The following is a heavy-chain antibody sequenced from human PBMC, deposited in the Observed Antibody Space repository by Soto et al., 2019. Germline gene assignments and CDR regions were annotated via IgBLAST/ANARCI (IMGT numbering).Heavy chain of an antibody. Sequence: QVHLVQSGAEVKKPGASVRVSCKVSGHNLIKLSIYWVRQSPGTGLECMGGFDPKDGLPIYAQNFQGRVTMTEDASTDTVYMEVESLRSEDTAVYYCATVVGLGRYYFDAWGQGTLVTVSS. CDR3: ATVVGLGRYYFDA. J-gene: IGHJ5*02. D-gene: IGHD2-15*01. V-gene: IGHV1-24*01. CDR1: GHNLIKLS. CDR2: FDPKDGLP.